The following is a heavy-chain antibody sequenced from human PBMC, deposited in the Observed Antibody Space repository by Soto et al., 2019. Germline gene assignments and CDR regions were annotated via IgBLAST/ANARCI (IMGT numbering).Heavy chain of an antibody. CDR2: ISSSSSYI. D-gene: IGHD6-13*01. CDR3: ARDRTGYSSSTDAFDI. J-gene: IGHJ3*02. V-gene: IGHV3-21*01. CDR1: GFTFSSYS. Sequence: LRLSCAASGFTFSSYSMNWVRQAPGKGLEWVSSISSSSSYIYYADSVKGRFTISRDNAKNSLYLQMNSLRAEDTAVYYCARDRTGYSSSTDAFDIWGQGTMVTVSS.